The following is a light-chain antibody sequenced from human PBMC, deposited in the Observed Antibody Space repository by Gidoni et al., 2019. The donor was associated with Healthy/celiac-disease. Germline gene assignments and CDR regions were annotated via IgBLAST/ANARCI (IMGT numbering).Light chain of an antibody. J-gene: IGLJ1*01. V-gene: IGLV2-11*01. Sequence: QSALTQPRSVSGSPGQSVTIPCTGTSSDVGGYNYVSWYQQHPGKAPKLMIYDVSKRPSGGPDRFSGSKSGNTASLTISGLQAEDEADYYCCSYAGSYRVFGTGTKVTVL. CDR1: SSDVGGYNY. CDR3: CSYAGSYRV. CDR2: DVS.